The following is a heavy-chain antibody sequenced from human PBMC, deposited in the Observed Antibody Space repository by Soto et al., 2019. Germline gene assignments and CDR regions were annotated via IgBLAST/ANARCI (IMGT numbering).Heavy chain of an antibody. CDR1: GYSFTSYW. D-gene: IGHD3-9*01. Sequence: GESLKISCKGSGYSFTSYWIGWVRQMPGKGLEWMGIIYPGDSDTRYSPSFQGQATISADKSISTAYLQWSSLKASDTAMYYCARLLSPYYDILTGYYLVYYGMDVWGQGTTVTVSS. CDR3: ARLLSPYYDILTGYYLVYYGMDV. CDR2: IYPGDSDT. J-gene: IGHJ6*02. V-gene: IGHV5-51*01.